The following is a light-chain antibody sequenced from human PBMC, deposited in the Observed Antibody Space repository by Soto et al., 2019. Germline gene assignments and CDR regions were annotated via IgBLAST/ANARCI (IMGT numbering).Light chain of an antibody. CDR1: QSVSSN. CDR2: DAS. Sequence: EIVLTQSPATLSLSPGERATLSCRASQSVSSNLAWYQQKPGQAPRLLIYDASNRATGIPARFSGSGSGTDFTLTISSLEPEDFAVYYCQQRSNWSGTFGQGTKVDIK. J-gene: IGKJ1*01. V-gene: IGKV3-11*01. CDR3: QQRSNWSGT.